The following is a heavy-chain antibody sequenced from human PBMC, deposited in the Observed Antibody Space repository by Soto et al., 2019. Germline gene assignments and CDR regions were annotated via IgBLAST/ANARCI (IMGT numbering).Heavy chain of an antibody. J-gene: IGHJ6*02. CDR1: GFTFSSYS. CDR3: TKASSDRHHMDV. Sequence: GGSLRLSCAASGFTFSSYSMNWARQTPGKGLEWVSTITETGGDTYYTDSVKGRFTVSRDNSKNTLYLQMTSLRAEDTALYYCTKASSDRHHMDVWGQGTTVTVSS. CDR2: ITETGGDT. V-gene: IGHV3-23*01.